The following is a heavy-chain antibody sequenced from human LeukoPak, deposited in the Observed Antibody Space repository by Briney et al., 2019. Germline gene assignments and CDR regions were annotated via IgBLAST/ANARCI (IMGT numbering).Heavy chain of an antibody. CDR3: ARDWDAMNNCFDP. D-gene: IGHD1-26*01. Sequence: ASVKVSCKASGYTFTNYGISWVRQAPGQGLEWMGWISTNSDIRTYAQTLQGRFTMTTDTATTTAYMELNNLTFDDTAVYYCARDWDAMNNCFDPWGQGTPVTVSS. V-gene: IGHV1-18*01. CDR1: GYTFTNYG. J-gene: IGHJ5*02. CDR2: ISTNSDIR.